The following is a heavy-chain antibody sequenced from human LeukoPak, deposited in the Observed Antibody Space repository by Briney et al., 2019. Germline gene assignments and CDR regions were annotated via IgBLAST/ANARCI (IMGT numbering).Heavy chain of an antibody. J-gene: IGHJ5*02. Sequence: GGSLRLSCAASGFNFNSYWMSWVRQAPGKGLEWVANIKEDGSAQYYVDSVKGRFTISRDNAQNSLNLQMNSLRAEDTAVYYCATSSNAPGNHWGQGTLVTVSS. CDR2: IKEDGSAQ. CDR3: ATSSNAPGNH. CDR1: GFNFNSYW. D-gene: IGHD2-2*01. V-gene: IGHV3-7*01.